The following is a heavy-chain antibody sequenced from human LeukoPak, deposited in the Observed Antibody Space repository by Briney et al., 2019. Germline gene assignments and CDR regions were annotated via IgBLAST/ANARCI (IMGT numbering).Heavy chain of an antibody. CDR2: ISASGSPT. J-gene: IGHJ4*02. CDR1: GFTFTDYA. Sequence: PGGSLRLSCAASGFTFTDYAMGWVRQAPGQGLEWASTISASGSPTYYADSVRGRFTISRDNSKNTLSLQMSSLRAEDTAVYYCAKARTPYNSGFDYWGQGTLVAVSS. D-gene: IGHD6-19*01. CDR3: AKARTPYNSGFDY. V-gene: IGHV3-23*01.